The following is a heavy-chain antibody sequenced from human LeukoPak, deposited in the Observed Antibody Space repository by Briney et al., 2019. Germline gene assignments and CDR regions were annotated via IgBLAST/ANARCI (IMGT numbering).Heavy chain of an antibody. CDR2: IIQDGSST. V-gene: IGHV3-74*01. D-gene: IGHD4-11*01. Sequence: GGSLRLSCEASGITFSNYWMHWVRQAPGKGLVWVSHIIQDGSSTFYADSVKGRFTISRDNAKNTLYLQMNGLRAEDTAVYYCATDDYRGLGYWGQGTLVTVSS. J-gene: IGHJ4*02. CDR1: GITFSNYW. CDR3: ATDDYRGLGY.